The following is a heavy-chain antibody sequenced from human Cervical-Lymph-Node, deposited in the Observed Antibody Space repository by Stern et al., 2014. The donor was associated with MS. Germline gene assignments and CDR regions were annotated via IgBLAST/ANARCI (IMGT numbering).Heavy chain of an antibody. D-gene: IGHD5/OR15-5a*01. CDR3: ARDLGVGPSVS. Sequence: QVQLVESGAEVKKPASSVKVSCKASGGTFNTSAISWGRQAPGQGLEWMGVSIPILGTTNYAQKFQGRVTFSADKSTSTAYMALSGLRYEDTAVYYCARDLGVGPSVSWGQGTVVTVSS. CDR1: GGTFNTSA. CDR2: SIPILGTT. J-gene: IGHJ5*02. V-gene: IGHV1-69*06.